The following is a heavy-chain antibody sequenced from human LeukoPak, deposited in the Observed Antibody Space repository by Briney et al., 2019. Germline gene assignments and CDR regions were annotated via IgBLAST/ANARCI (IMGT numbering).Heavy chain of an antibody. J-gene: IGHJ6*02. D-gene: IGHD6-19*01. Sequence: ASVKVSCKASGYTFTGYYMHWVRQATGKGLEWVSAIGTAGDTYYPGSVKGRFTISRENAKNSLYLQMNSLRAGDTAVYYCARDNGAVAGTGYYYYGMDVWGQGTTVTVSS. V-gene: IGHV3-13*01. CDR1: GYTFTGYY. CDR3: ARDNGAVAGTGYYYYGMDV. CDR2: IGTAGDT.